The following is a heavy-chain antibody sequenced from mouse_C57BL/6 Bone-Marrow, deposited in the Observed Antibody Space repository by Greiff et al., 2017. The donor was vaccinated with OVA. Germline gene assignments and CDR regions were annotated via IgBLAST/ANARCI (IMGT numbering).Heavy chain of an antibody. J-gene: IGHJ4*01. CDR3: AKCCSSYPLYAMDY. CDR1: GYTFTSYW. CDR2: IDPNSGGT. V-gene: IGHV1-72*01. Sequence: QVQLQQPGAELVKPGASVKLSCTASGYTFTSYWMHWVKQRPGRGLEWIGRIDPNSGGTKYTAKFKSKATLTVDKPSSTAYLQLSSLTSADSADDNCAKCCSSYPLYAMDYWGQGTSVTVSS. D-gene: IGHD1-1*01.